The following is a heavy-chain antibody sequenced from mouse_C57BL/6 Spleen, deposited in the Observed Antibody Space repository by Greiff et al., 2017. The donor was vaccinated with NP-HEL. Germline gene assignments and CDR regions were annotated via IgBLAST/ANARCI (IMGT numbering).Heavy chain of an antibody. V-gene: IGHV3-6*01. CDR3: AREAGVWDPFDY. Sequence: EVQLQESGPGLVKPSQSLSLTCSVTGYSITSGYYWNWIRQFPGNKLEWMGYISYDGSNNYNPSLKNRISITRDTSKNQFFLKLNSVTTEDTATYYCAREAGVWDPFDYWGQGTTLTVSS. CDR1: GYSITSGYY. CDR2: ISYDGSN. D-gene: IGHD4-1*01. J-gene: IGHJ2*01.